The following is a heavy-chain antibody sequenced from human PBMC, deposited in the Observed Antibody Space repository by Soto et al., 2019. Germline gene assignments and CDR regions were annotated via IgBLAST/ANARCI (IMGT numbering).Heavy chain of an antibody. CDR2: IYYSGST. J-gene: IGHJ6*03. V-gene: IGHV4-39*01. CDR3: ANAAADEVVAAIMIYYYYMDV. CDR1: GGSISSSSYY. Sequence: ETLSLTCTVSGGSISSSSYYWGWIRQPPGKGLEWIGSIYYSGSTYYNPSLKSRVTISVDTSKNQFSLKLSSVTAADTAVYYCANAAADEVVAAIMIYYYYMDVWGKGTTVTVSS. D-gene: IGHD2-2*01.